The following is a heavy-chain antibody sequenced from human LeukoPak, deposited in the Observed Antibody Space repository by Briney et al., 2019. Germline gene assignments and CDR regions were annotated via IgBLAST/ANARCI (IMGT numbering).Heavy chain of an antibody. V-gene: IGHV4-34*01. J-gene: IGHJ6*03. Sequence: SETLSLTCAVYGGSFSGYYWSWIRQPPGKRLEWIGEINHSGSTNYNPSLKSRVTISVDTSKNQFSLKLSSVTAADTAVYYCARGTWYYYMDVWGKGTTVTVSS. CDR3: ARGTWYYYMDV. CDR1: GGSFSGYY. CDR2: INHSGST.